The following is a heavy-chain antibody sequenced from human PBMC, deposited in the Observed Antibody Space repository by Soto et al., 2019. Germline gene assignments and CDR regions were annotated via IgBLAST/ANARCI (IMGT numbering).Heavy chain of an antibody. CDR1: GFTFSSYG. D-gene: IGHD3-22*01. CDR2: ISYDGSNK. V-gene: IGHV3-30*18. J-gene: IGHJ4*02. Sequence: QVQLVESGGGVVQPGRSLRLSCAASGFTFSSYGMHWIRQAPGKGLEWVAVISYDGSNKYYADSVKGRFTISRDNSKNTLYLQMNSLRAEDTAVYYCAKDRQSSGYCPPPDYWGQGTLVTVSS. CDR3: AKDRQSSGYCPPPDY.